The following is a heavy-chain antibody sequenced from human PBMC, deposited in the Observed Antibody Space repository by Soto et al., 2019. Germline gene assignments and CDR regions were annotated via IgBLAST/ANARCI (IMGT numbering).Heavy chain of an antibody. CDR1: GFTFSDYY. V-gene: IGHV3-11*01. D-gene: IGHD6-13*01. J-gene: IGHJ4*02. CDR3: ARTFSSWPAVDY. CDR2: ISSRGSTI. Sequence: PGGSLRLSYAASGFTFSDYYMSWIRQAPGKGLEWVSYISSRGSTIYYADSVKGRFTISRDNAKNSLYLQMNSLRAEDTAVYYCARTFSSWPAVDYWGQGTLVTVSS.